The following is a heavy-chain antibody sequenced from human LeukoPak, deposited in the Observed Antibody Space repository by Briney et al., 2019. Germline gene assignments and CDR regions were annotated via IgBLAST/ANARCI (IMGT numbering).Heavy chain of an antibody. J-gene: IGHJ4*02. V-gene: IGHV3-48*03. Sequence: GGSLRLSCAVSGFTFSSFEMSWVRQAPGKGLEWVSYISRSGSTMYYADSVKGRFTVSRDNAKNSLYLQMNSLRAEDTAVYYCARDVAAAGTVDYYFDYWGQGTLVTVSS. CDR1: GFTFSSFE. CDR2: ISRSGSTM. CDR3: ARDVAAAGTVDYYFDY. D-gene: IGHD6-13*01.